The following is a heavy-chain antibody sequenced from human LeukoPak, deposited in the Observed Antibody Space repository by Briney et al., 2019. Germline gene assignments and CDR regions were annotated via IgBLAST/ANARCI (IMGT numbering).Heavy chain of an antibody. V-gene: IGHV3-9*01. Sequence: GGSLRLSCAASGFTFDDYAMHWVRQAPGKGLEWVSGISWNSGSIGYADSVKGRFTISRDNAKNSLYLQMNSLRAEDTALYYCAKDITDILTGYSNWFDPWGQGTLVTFAS. J-gene: IGHJ5*02. CDR3: AKDITDILTGYSNWFDP. CDR2: ISWNSGSI. D-gene: IGHD3-9*01. CDR1: GFTFDDYA.